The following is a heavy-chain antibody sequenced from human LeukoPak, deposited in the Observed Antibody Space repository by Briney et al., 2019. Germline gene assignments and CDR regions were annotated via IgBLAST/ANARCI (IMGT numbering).Heavy chain of an antibody. J-gene: IGHJ3*02. Sequence: SETLSLTCTVSGGSISSYYWSWIRQPPGKGLEWIGYIYYSGSTNYNPSLKSRVTISVKTSKNQFSLKLSSVTAADTAVYYCARGNVDTVTLIPDAFDIWGQGTMVTVSS. V-gene: IGHV4-59*08. CDR1: GGSISSYY. CDR3: ARGNVDTVTLIPDAFDI. D-gene: IGHD4-17*01. CDR2: IYYSGST.